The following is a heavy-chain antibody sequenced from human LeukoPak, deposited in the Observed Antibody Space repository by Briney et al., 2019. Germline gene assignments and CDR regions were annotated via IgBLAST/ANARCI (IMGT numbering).Heavy chain of an antibody. CDR3: ARPGDYYGSSGWFDS. D-gene: IGHD3-10*01. CDR1: GYTFTSYY. V-gene: IGHV1-46*01. J-gene: IGHJ5*01. Sequence: ASVKVSCKASGYTFTSYYIHWVRQAPGQGLEWLGIISPSAGSTSYAQKCQGRVTMTRDTSTNTVYMELSSRRSEDTAVYYCARPGDYYGSSGWFDSWGQGTLVTVSS. CDR2: ISPSAGST.